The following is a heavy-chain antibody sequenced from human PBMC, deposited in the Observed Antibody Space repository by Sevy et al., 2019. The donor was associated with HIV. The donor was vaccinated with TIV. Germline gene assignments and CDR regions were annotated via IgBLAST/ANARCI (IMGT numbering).Heavy chain of an antibody. J-gene: IGHJ6*03. CDR3: GKGGGGHYDPDEIAYYFYYYNMDV. CDR1: GFSFDSYG. Sequence: GGSLRLSCAVSGFSFDSYGMTWVRQAPGKGLEWVSAISGSGTRTYYADSVKGRFIISRDNSKNTLDLQMNSLRAEDTVIFYWGKGGGGHYDPDEIAYYFYYYNMDVWGKGTTVTVSS. D-gene: IGHD3-22*01. V-gene: IGHV3-23*01. CDR2: ISGSGTRT.